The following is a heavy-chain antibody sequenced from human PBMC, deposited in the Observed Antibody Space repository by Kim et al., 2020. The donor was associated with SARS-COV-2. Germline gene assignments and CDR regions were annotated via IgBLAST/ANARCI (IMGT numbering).Heavy chain of an antibody. CDR3: ARDPGSSSWNFDY. V-gene: IGHV7-4-1*02. Sequence: AKGFTGRFVFSLDTSVSTAYLQISSLKAEDTAVYYCARDPGSSSWNFDYWGQGTLVTVSS. J-gene: IGHJ4*02. D-gene: IGHD6-13*01.